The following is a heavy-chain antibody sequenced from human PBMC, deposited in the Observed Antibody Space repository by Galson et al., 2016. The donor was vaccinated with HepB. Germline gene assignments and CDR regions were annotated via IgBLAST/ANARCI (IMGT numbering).Heavy chain of an antibody. CDR1: GFTFDDYA. CDR2: ISGDGGGT. Sequence: SLRLSCAASGFTFDDYAMHRVRQVPGKGLEWVSLISGDGGGTYYADSVRGRFTISRDNAGNSLYLQMNTLRADDTAVYYCARASGGGYDWDYYYGMDVWGKGTTVTVSS. D-gene: IGHD5-12*01. CDR3: ARASGGGYDWDYYYGMDV. V-gene: IGHV3-43*02. J-gene: IGHJ6*04.